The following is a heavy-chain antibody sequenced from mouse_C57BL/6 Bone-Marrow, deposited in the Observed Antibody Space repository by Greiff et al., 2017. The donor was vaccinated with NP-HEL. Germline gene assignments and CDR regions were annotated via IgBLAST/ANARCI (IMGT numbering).Heavy chain of an antibody. Sequence: VKLQQPGAELVRPGTSVKLSCKASGYTFTSYWMHWVKQRPGQGLEWIGVIDPSDSYTNYNQKFKGKATLTVDTSSSTAYMQLSSLTSEDSAVYYCARGSYDYGAYWGQGTLVTVSA. D-gene: IGHD2-4*01. CDR3: ARGSYDYGAY. V-gene: IGHV1-59*01. CDR1: GYTFTSYW. CDR2: IDPSDSYT. J-gene: IGHJ3*01.